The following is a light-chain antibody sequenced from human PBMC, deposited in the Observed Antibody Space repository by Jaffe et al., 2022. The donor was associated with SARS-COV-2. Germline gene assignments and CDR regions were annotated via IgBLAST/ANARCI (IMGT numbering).Light chain of an antibody. CDR1: QSVSNSY. Sequence: EIVLTQSPGTLSLSPGERATLSCRASQSVSNSYLAWYQQKPDQTPRLVIYGAATRAAGIPDRFSGSGSATDFTLTITRLEPEDFAVYYCQQYGSSPRTFGQGTKVEIK. V-gene: IGKV3-20*01. J-gene: IGKJ1*01. CDR3: QQYGSSPRT. CDR2: GAA.